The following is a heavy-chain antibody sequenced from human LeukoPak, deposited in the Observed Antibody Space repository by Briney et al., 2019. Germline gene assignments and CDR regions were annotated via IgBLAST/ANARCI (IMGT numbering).Heavy chain of an antibody. Sequence: GASVKVSCKASGYTFTGYYMHWVRQAPGQGLEWMGWINPNSGGTNYAQKFQGRVTMTRDASISTAYMELSRLRSDDTAVYYCARGRGSNWNYDFDYWGQGTLVTVSS. CDR2: INPNSGGT. J-gene: IGHJ4*02. CDR1: GYTFTGYY. CDR3: ARGRGSNWNYDFDY. D-gene: IGHD1-7*01. V-gene: IGHV1-2*02.